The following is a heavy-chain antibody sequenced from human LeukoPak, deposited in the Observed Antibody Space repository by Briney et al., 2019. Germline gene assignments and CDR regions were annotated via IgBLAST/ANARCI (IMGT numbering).Heavy chain of an antibody. V-gene: IGHV4-4*07. Sequence: SETLSLTCTVSGGSISIYYWNWIRQPAGKGLEWIGRIFTRGITNYNPSLKSRVTMSVDTSKNQFSLNLSSVIAADTAIYYCARETSGTYYNPLGYMDVWGKGTTVTVSS. CDR1: GGSISIYY. J-gene: IGHJ6*03. CDR2: IFTRGIT. D-gene: IGHD3-10*01. CDR3: ARETSGTYYNPLGYMDV.